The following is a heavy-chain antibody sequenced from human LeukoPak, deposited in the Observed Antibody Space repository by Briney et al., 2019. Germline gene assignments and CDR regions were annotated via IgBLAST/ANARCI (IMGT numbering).Heavy chain of an antibody. J-gene: IGHJ4*02. V-gene: IGHV3-11*06. CDR3: ARKTYYYDSGSYSKSYYFDY. Sequence: PGGSLRLSCAASGFTFTDFYMSWIRQAPGKGLEWLSDISRSSTDTNYADSVKGRFTISRDNAKNSLFLQLNSLTAEDTAVYYCARKTYYYDSGSYSKSYYFDYWGQGTLVTVSS. D-gene: IGHD3-10*01. CDR2: ISRSSTDT. CDR1: GFTFTDFY.